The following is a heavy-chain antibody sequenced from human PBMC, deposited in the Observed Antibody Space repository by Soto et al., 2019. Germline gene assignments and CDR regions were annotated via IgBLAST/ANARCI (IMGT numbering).Heavy chain of an antibody. Sequence: GGSLRLSCAASGFTFSSYAMSWVRQAPGKGLEWVSAISGSGGSTYYADSVKGRFTISRDNSKNTLYLQMNSLRAEDTAVYYCANGRFCGSGSYQVYWGQGTLVTVSS. J-gene: IGHJ4*02. CDR1: GFTFSSYA. CDR2: ISGSGGST. V-gene: IGHV3-23*01. CDR3: ANGRFCGSGSYQVY. D-gene: IGHD3-10*01.